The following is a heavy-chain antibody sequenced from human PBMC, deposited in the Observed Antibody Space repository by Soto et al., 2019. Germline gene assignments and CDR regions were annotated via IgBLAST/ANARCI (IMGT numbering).Heavy chain of an antibody. D-gene: IGHD3-16*01. CDR2: IYYSGYT. CDR3: ARHNGPLYVGYYYDMDV. V-gene: IGHV4-39*01. CDR1: GGSISSSSCY. Sequence: SETLSLTCTVAGGSISSSSCYWGLIRQPPGKGLEWIGSIYYSGYTYYNPSLKSRVTISVDTSKNQFSLKLSSVTAADTAVYYCARHNGPLYVGYYYDMDVWGQGTTVT. J-gene: IGHJ6*02.